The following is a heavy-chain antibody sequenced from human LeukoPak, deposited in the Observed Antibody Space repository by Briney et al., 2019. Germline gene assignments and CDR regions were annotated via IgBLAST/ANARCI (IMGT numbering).Heavy chain of an antibody. CDR1: GLTFSSYG. Sequence: PGESLRLSCAASGLTFSSYGMHWVRQAPGKGLEWVAVISYDGSNKYSADSVKGPFTISRDNSKNTLYLQMNSLRAEDAAVYYCARDFCSSTSCLSPFDYWGQGTLVTVSS. D-gene: IGHD2-2*01. J-gene: IGHJ4*02. CDR3: ARDFCSSTSCLSPFDY. V-gene: IGHV3-30*19. CDR2: ISYDGSNK.